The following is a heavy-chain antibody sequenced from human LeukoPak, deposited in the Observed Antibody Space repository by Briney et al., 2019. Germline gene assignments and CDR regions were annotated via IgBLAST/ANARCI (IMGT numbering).Heavy chain of an antibody. J-gene: IGHJ4*02. V-gene: IGHV1-8*01. Sequence: ASVKVSCKASGYTFTSYDINWVRQATGQGLEWMGWMSPNSGNTGYAQKFRGRVTMTRNTSISTAYMELSSLRSEDTAVYYCAREMRGGYCSSTSCYMEEDYWGQGTLVTVSS. CDR3: AREMRGGYCSSTSCYMEEDY. CDR2: MSPNSGNT. CDR1: GYTFTSYD. D-gene: IGHD2-2*02.